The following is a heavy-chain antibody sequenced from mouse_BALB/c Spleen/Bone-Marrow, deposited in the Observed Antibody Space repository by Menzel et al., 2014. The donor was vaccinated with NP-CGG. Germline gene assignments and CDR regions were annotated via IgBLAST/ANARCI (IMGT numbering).Heavy chain of an antibody. D-gene: IGHD2-4*01. CDR1: GYNFISYW. CDR3: ARNYDYDGGYYATDY. J-gene: IGHJ4*01. CDR2: INPSTGYT. V-gene: IGHV1-7*01. Sequence: VQLQQSGAELAKPGASVKMSCKASGYNFISYWMHWVKQRPGQGLEWIGYINPSTGYTEYNQKFKDKATLTADKSSSKAYMQLSSLTSEDSAVYYCARNYDYDGGYYATDYWGQGTSVTVSS.